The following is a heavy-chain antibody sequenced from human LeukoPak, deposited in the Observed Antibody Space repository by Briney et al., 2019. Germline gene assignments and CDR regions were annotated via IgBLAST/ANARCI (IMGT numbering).Heavy chain of an antibody. CDR3: AADKKSSGFDDAFDI. CDR1: GFTFTSSA. V-gene: IGHV1-58*02. Sequence: TVKVSCKASGFTFTSSAMQWVPQARGPRLEWIGWIVVGSGNTNYAQKFQERVTITRDMSTSTAYMELNSLRSEDTAVYYCAADKKSSGFDDAFDIWGQGTMVTVSS. J-gene: IGHJ3*02. CDR2: IVVGSGNT. D-gene: IGHD3-22*01.